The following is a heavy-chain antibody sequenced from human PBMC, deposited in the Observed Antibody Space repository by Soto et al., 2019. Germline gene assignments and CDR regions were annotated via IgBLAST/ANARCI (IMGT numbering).Heavy chain of an antibody. CDR1: GGSISSGDYY. V-gene: IGHV4-30-4*01. CDR2: IYYSGST. J-gene: IGHJ6*02. Sequence: SETKSLTCTVSGGSISSGDYYWSWIRQPPGKGLEWIGYIYYSGSTYYNPSLKSRVTISVDTSKNQFSLKLSSVTAADTAVYYCARDNILGILYGGMDVWGQGTTVTVS. D-gene: IGHD3-3*01. CDR3: ARDNILGILYGGMDV.